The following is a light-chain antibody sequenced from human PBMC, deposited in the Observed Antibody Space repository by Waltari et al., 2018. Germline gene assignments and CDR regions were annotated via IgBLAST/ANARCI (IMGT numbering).Light chain of an antibody. CDR2: VNSDGSH. J-gene: IGLJ3*02. Sequence: QLVLTQSPSASASLGASVKLTCTLDSGHSSNIIAWLQQQPEKGPRYLMKVNSDGSHSKGDEIPDRFSGSSSGAERYFTISSLQSEDEADYYCQTGGHGTWVFGGGTKLTVL. V-gene: IGLV4-69*01. CDR3: QTGGHGTWV. CDR1: SGHSSNI.